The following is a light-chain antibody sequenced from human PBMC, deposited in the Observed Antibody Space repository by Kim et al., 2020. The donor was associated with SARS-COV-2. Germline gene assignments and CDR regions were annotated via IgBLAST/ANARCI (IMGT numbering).Light chain of an antibody. J-gene: IGLJ3*02. CDR3: QVWDSNSNHVV. V-gene: IGLV3-21*04. Sequence: SYELTQPPSVSEAPGKTATITCGGNYIGRTSVHWYQQKPGQAPVLVMYYDSDRPSGISERFSGSNSGNTATLTINRVEAGDEADYYCQVWDSNSNHVVFGGGTQLTFL. CDR2: YDS. CDR1: YIGRTS.